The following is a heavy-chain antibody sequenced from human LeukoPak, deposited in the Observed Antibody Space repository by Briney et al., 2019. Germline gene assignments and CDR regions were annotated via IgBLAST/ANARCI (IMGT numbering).Heavy chain of an antibody. CDR1: GNVFTSNY. Sequence: ASVKVSCKASGNVFTSNYMHWVRQAPGQGLEWMGVINPSGVSTTNAQKFQGRVTVTRDMSTSTVYMELSSLSSEDTAVYYCARCYDSRGNFDFWGQGTLVTVSS. CDR3: ARCYDSRGNFDF. D-gene: IGHD3-22*01. CDR2: INPSGVST. V-gene: IGHV1-46*01. J-gene: IGHJ4*02.